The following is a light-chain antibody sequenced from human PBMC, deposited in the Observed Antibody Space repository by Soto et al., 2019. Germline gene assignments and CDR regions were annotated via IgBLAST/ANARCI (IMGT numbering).Light chain of an antibody. J-gene: IGKJ1*01. CDR3: QQYNTYSWT. CDR1: QNINNW. V-gene: IGKV1-5*03. CDR2: EAS. Sequence: DIQMTQSPSTLYASVGDRVTITCRASQNINNWLAWYQQKPGKAPNLLIYEASNLESGVPSRFGGSRSGTEFTLTISSLQPEDFATYYCQQYNTYSWTFGQGTKVDI.